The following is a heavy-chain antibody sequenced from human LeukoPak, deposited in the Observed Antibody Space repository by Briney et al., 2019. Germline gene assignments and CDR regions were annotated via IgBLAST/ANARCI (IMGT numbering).Heavy chain of an antibody. CDR3: ASLPGPPLLDAFDI. J-gene: IGHJ3*02. V-gene: IGHV1-69*06. D-gene: IGHD2-15*01. Sequence: SVKVSCKASGGTFSSYAISWVRQDPGQGLEWMGGIIPIFGTANYAQKFQGRVTITADKSTSTAYMELSSLRSEYTAVYYCASLPGPPLLDAFDIWGQGTMVTVSS. CDR2: IIPIFGTA. CDR1: GGTFSSYA.